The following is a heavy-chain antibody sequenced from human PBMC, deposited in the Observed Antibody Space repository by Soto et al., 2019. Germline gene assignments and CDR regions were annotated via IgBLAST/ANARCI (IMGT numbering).Heavy chain of an antibody. V-gene: IGHV3-21*01. CDR3: ASATHDYGALDY. J-gene: IGHJ4*02. D-gene: IGHD4-17*01. CDR1: GFTFSSHN. Sequence: EVQLVESGGGLVKPGGSLRLSCTATGFTFSSHNMNWVRQAPGKGLEWVSYISTWSSYTFYADSVKGRFTISRDNAKNSLFLQMNSRRAEDTAVYYCASATHDYGALDYWGQGALVTVSS. CDR2: ISTWSSYT.